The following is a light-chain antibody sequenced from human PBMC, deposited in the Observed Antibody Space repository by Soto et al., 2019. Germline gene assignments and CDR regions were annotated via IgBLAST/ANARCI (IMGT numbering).Light chain of an antibody. CDR3: QQYGSSPPIT. V-gene: IGKV3-20*01. CDR1: QSVSSSY. CDR2: GAS. Sequence: IVLTQSPGTLSLSPGEIATLSFRASQSVSSSYLAWYQQKPGQAPRLLIYGASSRATGIPDRCSGSGSGTDFTLTISRREPEDFAVYYCQQYGSSPPITFGQGTRLEIK. J-gene: IGKJ5*01.